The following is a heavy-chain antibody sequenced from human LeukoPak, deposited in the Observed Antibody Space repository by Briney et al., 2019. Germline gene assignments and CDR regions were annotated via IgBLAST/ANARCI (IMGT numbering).Heavy chain of an antibody. D-gene: IGHD4-23*01. CDR1: GGSISSYY. CDR2: IYYSGST. Sequence: SETLSLTCTVSGGSISSYYWSWIRQPPGKGLEWIGYIYYSGSTNYNPSLKSRVTISVDTSKNQFSLKLSSVTAADTAVYYCARHYTVVTPDFDSWGQGTLVTVSS. V-gene: IGHV4-59*08. CDR3: ARHYTVVTPDFDS. J-gene: IGHJ4*02.